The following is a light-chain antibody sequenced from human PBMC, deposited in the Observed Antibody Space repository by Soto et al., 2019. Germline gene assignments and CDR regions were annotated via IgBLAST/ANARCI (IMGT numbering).Light chain of an antibody. V-gene: IGLV2-11*01. CDR2: DVS. CDR3: CSYAGSYTWV. CDR1: SSDVGDYDY. Sequence: QSALTQPRSVSGSPGQSVTISCTGTSSDVGDYDYVSWYQQHPGKAPKFMIYDVSKRPSGVPDRFSGSKSGNTASLTISGLQAEDETDYYSCSYAGSYTWVFGGGTKLTVL. J-gene: IGLJ3*02.